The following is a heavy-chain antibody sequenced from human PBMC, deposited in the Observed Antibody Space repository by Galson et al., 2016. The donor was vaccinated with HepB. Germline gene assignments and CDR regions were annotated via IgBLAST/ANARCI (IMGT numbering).Heavy chain of an antibody. CDR3: ARSVSGRVFEY. V-gene: IGHV4-34*01. D-gene: IGHD6-19*01. Sequence: LSLTCAVFGGSISGYYWSWIRQPPGKGLEWIGEIKVMGSTNYNPSLKSRVTISVNTSKNQFSLKLSSVTAADTAVYYCARSVSGRVFEYWGQGSLVSVSS. CDR2: IKVMGST. CDR1: GGSISGYY. J-gene: IGHJ4*02.